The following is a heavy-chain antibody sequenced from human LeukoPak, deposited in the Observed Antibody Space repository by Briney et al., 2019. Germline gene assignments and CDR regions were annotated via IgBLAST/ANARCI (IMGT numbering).Heavy chain of an antibody. V-gene: IGHV1-8*01. Sequence: GASVKVSCKASGYTFTSYNINWVRQATGQGLEWMGWMNPNSGNTAYAQKFQGRVTMTRNTSISTAYMELSSLRSEDTAVYYCARGLVWFGEFGYYYYYYMDVWGKGTTVTVSS. CDR1: GYTFTSYN. CDR3: ARGLVWFGEFGYYYYYYMDV. J-gene: IGHJ6*03. CDR2: MNPNSGNT. D-gene: IGHD3-10*01.